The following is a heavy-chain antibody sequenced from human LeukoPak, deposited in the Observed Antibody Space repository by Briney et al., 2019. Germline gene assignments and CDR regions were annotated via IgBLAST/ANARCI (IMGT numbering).Heavy chain of an antibody. Sequence: ASVKVSCKASGYTFTSYGISWVRQAPGQGLEWMGWISAYNGNTNYAQKLQGRVAMTTDTSTSTAYMDLRSLRSDDTAVYYCARGLTLGDSTGYYYPDYWGQGTLVTVSS. D-gene: IGHD3-22*01. J-gene: IGHJ4*02. V-gene: IGHV1-18*01. CDR2: ISAYNGNT. CDR1: GYTFTSYG. CDR3: ARGLTLGDSTGYYYPDY.